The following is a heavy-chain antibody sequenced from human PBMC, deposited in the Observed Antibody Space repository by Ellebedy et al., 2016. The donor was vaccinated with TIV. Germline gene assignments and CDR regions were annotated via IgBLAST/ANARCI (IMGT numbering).Heavy chain of an antibody. J-gene: IGHJ4*02. CDR2: ISGSGGDT. CDR1: GFTFRNYG. Sequence: GESLKISCAASGFTFRNYGMSWVRQAPGKGLEWVSAISGSGGDTYYADSVKGRFTISRDNSKNTLHLQMNSLRAEDTAVYYCVKDPTVAGSPRWGQGTLVTVSS. V-gene: IGHV3-23*01. CDR3: VKDPTVAGSPR. D-gene: IGHD6-19*01.